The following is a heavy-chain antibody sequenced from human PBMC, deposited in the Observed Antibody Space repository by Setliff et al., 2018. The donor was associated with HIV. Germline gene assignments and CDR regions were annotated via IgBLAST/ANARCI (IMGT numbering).Heavy chain of an antibody. Sequence: SETLSLTCAVYGGSFSGYYWSWIRQSPGKGLEWIGEINHSGSTKYNPSLKCRVTISVDTSKNQFSLKLSSVTAADTAVYYCARHYQHSWVGVDYYFMDVWGKGTTVTVSS. CDR3: ARHYQHSWVGVDYYFMDV. CDR2: INHSGST. J-gene: IGHJ6*03. CDR1: GGSFSGYY. V-gene: IGHV4-34*01. D-gene: IGHD1-26*01.